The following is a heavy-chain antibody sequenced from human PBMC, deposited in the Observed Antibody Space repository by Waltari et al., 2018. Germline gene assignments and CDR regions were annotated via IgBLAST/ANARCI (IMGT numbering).Heavy chain of an antibody. V-gene: IGHV3-21*01. Sequence: EVQLVESGGGLVKPGGSLRLSCAASGFTFSSYSMNWVRLAPGTGLEWVSPISSSSSYIYYADSVKGRFTISRDNAKNSLYLQMNSLRAEDTAVYYCARGERGYDYVWGSYRYDYWGQGTLVTVSS. CDR1: GFTFSSYS. CDR3: ARGERGYDYVWGSYRYDY. D-gene: IGHD3-16*02. J-gene: IGHJ4*02. CDR2: ISSSSSYI.